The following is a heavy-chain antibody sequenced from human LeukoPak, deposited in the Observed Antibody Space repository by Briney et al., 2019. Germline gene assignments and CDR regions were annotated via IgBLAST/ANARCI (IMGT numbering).Heavy chain of an antibody. CDR3: AREGSIAVAGYWFDP. J-gene: IGHJ5*02. V-gene: IGHV1-69*01. CDR2: IIPIFGTA. CDR1: GGTFSSYA. D-gene: IGHD6-19*01. Sequence: SVKVPCKASGGTFSSYAISWVRQDPGQRLEWMGGIIPIFGTANYAQKFQGRVTITADESTSTAYMELSSLRSEDTAVYYCAREGSIAVAGYWFDPWGQGTLVTVSS.